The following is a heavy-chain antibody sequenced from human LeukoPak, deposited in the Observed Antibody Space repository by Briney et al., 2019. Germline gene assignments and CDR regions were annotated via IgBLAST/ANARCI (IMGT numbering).Heavy chain of an antibody. CDR3: AKSRDGYNSAADY. CDR1: GFTFSSYA. V-gene: IGHV3-23*01. D-gene: IGHD5-24*01. J-gene: IGHJ4*02. CDR2: ISGSGGST. Sequence: GGSLRLSCAASGFTFSSYAMSWVRQAPGKGLEWVSAISGSGGSTYYADPVKGRFTISRDNSKNTLYLQMNSLRAEDTAVYYCAKSRDGYNSAADYWGQGTLVTVSS.